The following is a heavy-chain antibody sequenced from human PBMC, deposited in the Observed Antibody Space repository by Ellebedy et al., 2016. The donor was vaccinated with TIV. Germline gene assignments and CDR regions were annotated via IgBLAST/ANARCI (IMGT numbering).Heavy chain of an antibody. J-gene: IGHJ4*02. V-gene: IGHV4-39*07. CDR3: AWDYFGSGSGLGY. D-gene: IGHD3-10*01. CDR2: INHSGST. Sequence: MPSETLSLTCIISGVSISKSGYYWGWIRQPPGKGLEWIGEINHSGSTNYNPSLKSRVAISVDTSKNQFSLKLSSVTAADTAVYYCAWDYFGSGSGLGYWGQGTLVTVSS. CDR1: GVSISKSGYY.